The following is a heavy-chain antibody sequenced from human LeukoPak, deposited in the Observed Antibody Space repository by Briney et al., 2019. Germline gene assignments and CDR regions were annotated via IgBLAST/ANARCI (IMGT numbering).Heavy chain of an antibody. D-gene: IGHD3-3*01. CDR2: INWNGGST. V-gene: IGHV3-20*04. J-gene: IGHJ3*02. CDR3: ARNSTRYYDFWSGYPALLLRGFDI. CDR1: GFTFSTYA. Sequence: RAGGSLRLSCAASGFTFSTYAVNWVRQAPGKGLEWVSGINWNGGSTGYADSVKGRFTISRDNAKNSLYLQMNSLRAEDTALYYCARNSTRYYDFWSGYPALLLRGFDIWGQGTMVPVSS.